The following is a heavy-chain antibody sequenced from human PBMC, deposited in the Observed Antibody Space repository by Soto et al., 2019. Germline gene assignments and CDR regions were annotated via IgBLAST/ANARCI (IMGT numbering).Heavy chain of an antibody. CDR1: GGSFGSSA. V-gene: IGHV1-69*01. Sequence: QVQLVQSGADVKKPGSSVKVSCKTSGGSFGSSAISWVRQAPAQGLEWMGEIIPVFDKANYAQNFQDRLTITADESKGTVFMQLSSLRSDDPAVYFCARLRRDWGDAFDLWGQGTFVTVSS. J-gene: IGHJ3*01. D-gene: IGHD3-16*01. CDR3: ARLRRDWGDAFDL. CDR2: IIPVFDKA.